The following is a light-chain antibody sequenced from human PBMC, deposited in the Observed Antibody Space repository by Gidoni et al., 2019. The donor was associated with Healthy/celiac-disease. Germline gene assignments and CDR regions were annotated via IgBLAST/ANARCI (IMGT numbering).Light chain of an antibody. V-gene: IGKV1-13*02. CDR2: DAS. J-gene: IGKJ2*01. CDR1: QCISSA. Sequence: IQLPQSPSFLSASGGDRLTITCRASQCISSALVWYQQTPGKAPKLLIYDASSLESGVLSRFGGSVSGTDFTLTISSLHPEFFATYYCQHFNSYPRTFGQGTKLEIK. CDR3: QHFNSYPRT.